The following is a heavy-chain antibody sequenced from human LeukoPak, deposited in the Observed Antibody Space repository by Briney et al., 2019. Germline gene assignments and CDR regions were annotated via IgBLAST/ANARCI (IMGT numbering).Heavy chain of an antibody. Sequence: GASVKVSCKASGYTFTSNAMNWVRQAPGQGLEWMGWINTNTANPTYAQGFTGRFVFSLDTSVSTAYLQISSLKAEDTAVYYCARDGDINILKFEYWGQGTLVTVSS. CDR1: GYTFTSNA. CDR2: INTNTANP. V-gene: IGHV7-4-1*02. J-gene: IGHJ4*02. D-gene: IGHD5-12*01. CDR3: ARDGDINILKFEY.